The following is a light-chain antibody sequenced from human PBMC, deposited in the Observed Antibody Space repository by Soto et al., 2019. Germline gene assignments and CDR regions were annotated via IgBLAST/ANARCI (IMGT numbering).Light chain of an antibody. V-gene: IGLV2-14*01. CDR2: DVS. CDR3: SSYTSSSFLV. J-gene: IGLJ3*02. CDR1: SSDVGGYNY. Sequence: QSALTQPASVSGSPGQSITISCTGTSSDVGGYNYVSWYQQHPGKAPKLMIYDVSNRPSGVSNRFSGSKSGNTASLTISGLQAEDEADYYCSSYTSSSFLVFGGGTKVTVL.